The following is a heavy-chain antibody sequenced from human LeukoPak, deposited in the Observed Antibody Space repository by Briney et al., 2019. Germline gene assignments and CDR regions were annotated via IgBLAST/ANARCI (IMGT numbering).Heavy chain of an antibody. CDR3: VRQFTSSWFDY. CDR1: GDSVSNNSAV. D-gene: IGHD6-13*01. V-gene: IGHV6-1*01. J-gene: IGHJ4*02. CDR2: TYYRSKWYN. Sequence: SQTLSLTCAISGDSVSNNSAVWNWIRQSPSRGLEWLGRTYYRSKWYNDYAVSVKSRITINPDTTKNQFSLQLNSVTPEDTAVYYCVRQFTSSWFDYWGQGTLVTVPS.